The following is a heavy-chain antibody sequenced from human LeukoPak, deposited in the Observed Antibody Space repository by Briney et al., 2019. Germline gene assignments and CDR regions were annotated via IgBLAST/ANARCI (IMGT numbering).Heavy chain of an antibody. CDR2: INGDGSTT. CDR3: ATAGNYRFDY. Sequence: GGSLRLSCTGSGFTFSDSWIHWFRQAPGKGLVWVSRINGDGSTTNYADSVKGRFTISRDNAQDTLYLQMNTLRAEDTAVYYCATAGNYRFDYWGQGTLVTVSS. D-gene: IGHD3-10*01. J-gene: IGHJ4*02. V-gene: IGHV3-74*01. CDR1: GFTFSDSW.